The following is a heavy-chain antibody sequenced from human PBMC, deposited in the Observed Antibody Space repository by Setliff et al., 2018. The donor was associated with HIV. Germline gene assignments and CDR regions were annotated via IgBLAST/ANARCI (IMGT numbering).Heavy chain of an antibody. J-gene: IGHJ4*01. Sequence: PSETLSLTCTVSGGSITSGNYFWTWIRQPAGKGLGWIGHIYTDGSTNYNPSFRSRVTISVDSSKNQFSLKLSSVTAADTAVYYCARDARWLQFPYFDYWGQGTLVTVSS. V-gene: IGHV4-61*09. CDR1: GGSITSGNYF. CDR2: IYTDGST. CDR3: ARDARWLQFPYFDY. D-gene: IGHD5-12*01.